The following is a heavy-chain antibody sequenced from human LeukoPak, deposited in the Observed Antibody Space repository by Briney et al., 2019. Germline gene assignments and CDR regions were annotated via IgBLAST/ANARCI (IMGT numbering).Heavy chain of an antibody. CDR1: GFTFSSFW. CDR3: ARGCGDDY. J-gene: IGHJ4*02. CDR2: IKQDGSEK. Sequence: GGSLRLSCVASGFTFSSFWMTWVRQAPGKGLEWVANIKQDGSEKYYVDSVKGRFTISRDNAKNSVYLQMNSLRAEDTAMYYCARGCGDDYWGQGTLVTVSS. D-gene: IGHD3-10*01. V-gene: IGHV3-7*01.